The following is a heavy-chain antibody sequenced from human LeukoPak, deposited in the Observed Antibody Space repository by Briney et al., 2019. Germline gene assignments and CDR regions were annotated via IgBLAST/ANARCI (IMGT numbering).Heavy chain of an antibody. J-gene: IGHJ4*02. V-gene: IGHV1-18*01. CDR2: ISAYNGNT. D-gene: IGHD3-22*01. CDR1: GYTFTSYG. Sequence: ASVKVSCKASGYTFTSYGISWVRQAPGQGLEWMGWISAYNGNTNYAQKLQGRVTMTTDTSTSTAYMELRSLRSDDTAVYYCARDEVGSGYSQPFDYWGQGTLVTVSS. CDR3: ARDEVGSGYSQPFDY.